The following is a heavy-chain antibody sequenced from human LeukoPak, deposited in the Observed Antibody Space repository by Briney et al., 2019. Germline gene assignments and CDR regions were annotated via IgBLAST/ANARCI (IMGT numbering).Heavy chain of an antibody. D-gene: IGHD6-6*01. Sequence: GGSLRLSCAASKFIFGNYTMNWVRQAPGKGLEWVSSISGGSRSIYYADSAKGRFTTSRDNAKDSLSLQMNGLRAEDTGVYFCVRERSVKARQEGGHRYYYYMDVWGNGTTVTVSS. CDR2: ISGGSRSI. V-gene: IGHV3-21*04. CDR1: KFIFGNYT. CDR3: VRERSVKARQEGGHRYYYYMDV. J-gene: IGHJ6*03.